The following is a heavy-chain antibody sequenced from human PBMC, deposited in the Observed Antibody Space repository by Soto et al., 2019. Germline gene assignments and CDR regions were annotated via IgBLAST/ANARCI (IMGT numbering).Heavy chain of an antibody. Sequence: SETLSLTCTVSVGSISSYYWSWIRQPAGKGLEWIGRIYTSGSTNYNPSLKSRVTMSVDTSKNQFSLKLSSVTAADTAVYYCASGYSSSWSYGMDVWGQGTTVTVSS. CDR2: IYTSGST. D-gene: IGHD6-13*01. J-gene: IGHJ6*02. CDR1: VGSISSYY. CDR3: ASGYSSSWSYGMDV. V-gene: IGHV4-4*07.